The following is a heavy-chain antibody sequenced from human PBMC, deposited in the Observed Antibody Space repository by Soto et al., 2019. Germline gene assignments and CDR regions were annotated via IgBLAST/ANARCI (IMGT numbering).Heavy chain of an antibody. CDR2: TYSGGTT. CDR3: ARDGGYCSGGSCYSGVPWLDP. D-gene: IGHD2-15*01. Sequence: DVQLVESGGGLVQPGGSLRLSCAASGFTVSSVHLVWVRQAPGKGLEWVSVTYSGGTTYYADSVKGRFTISRDNSKNTLYLQMTSLRADDTAVYYCARDGGYCSGGSCYSGVPWLDPWGQGTLVTVSS. CDR1: GFTVSSVH. J-gene: IGHJ5*02. V-gene: IGHV3-66*01.